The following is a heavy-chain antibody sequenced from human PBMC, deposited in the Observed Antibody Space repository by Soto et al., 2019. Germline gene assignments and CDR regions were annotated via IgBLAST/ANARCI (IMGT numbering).Heavy chain of an antibody. CDR2: ISGSGGST. D-gene: IGHD3-10*01. CDR1: GFTFSSYA. Sequence: EVQLLESGGGLVQPGGSLRLSCAASGFTFSSYAMSWVRQAPGKGLEWVSAISGSGGSTYYADSVKGRFTISRDNSKNTLYLQMNSLRAEDTAVYYGAKDDDGSGSYYNAFDYWGQGTLVAVSS. V-gene: IGHV3-23*01. CDR3: AKDDDGSGSYYNAFDY. J-gene: IGHJ4*02.